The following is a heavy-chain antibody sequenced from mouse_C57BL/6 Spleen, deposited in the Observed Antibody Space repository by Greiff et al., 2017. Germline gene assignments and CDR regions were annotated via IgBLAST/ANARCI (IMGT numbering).Heavy chain of an antibody. CDR1: GFNIKDYY. CDR3: GTITNAFDY. J-gene: IGHJ2*01. D-gene: IGHD1-1*01. V-gene: IGHV14-2*01. CDR2: IDPADGDT. Sequence: VQLQQSGAELVKPGASVKLSCTASGFNIKDYYMHWVKQRPEQGLEWIGRIDPADGDTKYAPKFKGKATITADTSSNTAYLQLSSLPSEDSAVYYYGTITNAFDYWGQGTTLTVSS.